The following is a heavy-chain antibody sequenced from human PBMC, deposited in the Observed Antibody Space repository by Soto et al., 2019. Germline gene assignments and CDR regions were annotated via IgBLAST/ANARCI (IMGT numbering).Heavy chain of an antibody. CDR3: ARGPNWFDP. V-gene: IGHV4-30-2*01. CDR1: GGCISSGGYS. J-gene: IGHJ5*02. Sequence: SETLSLTCAVSGGCISSGGYSWSWIRQPPGKGLEWIGYIYHSGSTYYNPSLKSRVTISVDRSKNQFSLKLSSVTAADTAVYYCARGPNWFDPWGQGTLVTVSS. CDR2: IYHSGST.